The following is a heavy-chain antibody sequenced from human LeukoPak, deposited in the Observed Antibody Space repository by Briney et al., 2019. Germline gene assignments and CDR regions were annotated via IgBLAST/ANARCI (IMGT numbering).Heavy chain of an antibody. J-gene: IGHJ4*02. D-gene: IGHD1-26*01. CDR3: GGATTGSPV. CDR1: GFTFSSYD. CDR2: IWYDGSNK. Sequence: GGSLRLSCAASGFTFSSYDMHWVRQAPGKGLEWVAVIWYDGSNKYYADSVKGRFTISRDNSKNTLYLQMNSLRAEDTAVYYCGGATTGSPVWGQGTLVTVSS. V-gene: IGHV3-33*01.